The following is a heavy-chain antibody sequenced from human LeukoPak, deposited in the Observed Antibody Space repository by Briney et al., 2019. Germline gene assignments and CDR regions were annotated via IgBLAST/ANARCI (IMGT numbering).Heavy chain of an antibody. CDR3: ARTPELGDENWYFDL. CDR2: IYPGDSDT. V-gene: IGHV5-51*03. Sequence: KPGESLKISCKGSGYRSTSYWIGWVRQMPGKGLEWMGIIYPGDSDTRYSPSFQGQVTISADKSISTAYLQWSSLKASDTAMYYCARTPELGDENWYFDLWGRGTLVTVSS. CDR1: GYRSTSYW. J-gene: IGHJ2*01. D-gene: IGHD7-27*01.